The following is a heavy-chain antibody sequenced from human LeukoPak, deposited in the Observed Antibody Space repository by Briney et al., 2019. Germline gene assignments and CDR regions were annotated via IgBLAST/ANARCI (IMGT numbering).Heavy chain of an antibody. CDR2: IYESGTT. V-gene: IGHV4-34*01. CDR1: GESLNSYY. D-gene: IGHD2-15*01. CDR3: ARGAWATRLAS. Sequence: SETLSLTCAVYGESLNSYYWSWVRQPPGEGLERVGEIYESGTTKYNPSLKSRVAISMVPSKQQFSLRLSSVTAADTAVYYCARGAWATRLASWGLGTPVIVSS. J-gene: IGHJ4*02.